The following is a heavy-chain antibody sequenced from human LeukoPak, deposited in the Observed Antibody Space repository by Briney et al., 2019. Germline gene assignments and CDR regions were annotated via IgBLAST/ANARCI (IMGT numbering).Heavy chain of an antibody. D-gene: IGHD1-1*01. V-gene: IGHV3-23*01. Sequence: GGSLRLSCVASGFDFGTYAMSWVRQAPGKGLEWVSAISGSGGSTYYADSVKGRFTISRDNAKNSLYLQMNSLRAEDTAVYYCARDWNGNYWGQGTLVTVSS. J-gene: IGHJ4*02. CDR1: GFDFGTYA. CDR2: ISGSGGST. CDR3: ARDWNGNY.